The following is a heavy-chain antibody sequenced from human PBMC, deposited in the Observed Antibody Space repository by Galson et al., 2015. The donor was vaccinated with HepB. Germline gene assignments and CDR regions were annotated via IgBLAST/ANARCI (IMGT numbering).Heavy chain of an antibody. Sequence: SLRLSCAASGFTFSNYWMHWVRQVPGKGLVWVSRIECDGSVADYADSVKGRFTICIDNAKDTAYQQLNSLRVEGTAVYYCASGGPRYCSGGTCPGALEIWGQGTMVTVSS. CDR2: IECDGSVA. V-gene: IGHV3-74*01. D-gene: IGHD2-15*01. J-gene: IGHJ3*02. CDR1: GFTFSNYW. CDR3: ASGGPRYCSGGTCPGALEI.